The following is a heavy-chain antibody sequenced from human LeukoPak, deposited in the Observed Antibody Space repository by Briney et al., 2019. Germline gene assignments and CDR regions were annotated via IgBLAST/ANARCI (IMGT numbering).Heavy chain of an antibody. CDR1: GFTFSSYS. CDR3: ARLARLTGYLY. V-gene: IGHV3-21*01. J-gene: IGHJ4*02. CDR2: ISSSSSYI. D-gene: IGHD3-9*01. Sequence: GGSLRLSCAASGFTFSSYSMNWVRQAPGKGLEWVSSISSSSSYIYYADSVKGRFTIPRDNAKNSLYLQMNSLRAEDTAVYYCARLARLTGYLYWGQGTLVTVSS.